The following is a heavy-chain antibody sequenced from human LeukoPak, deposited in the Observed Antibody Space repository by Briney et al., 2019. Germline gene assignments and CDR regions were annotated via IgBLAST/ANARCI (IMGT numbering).Heavy chain of an antibody. Sequence: GGSLRLSCAASGFTFSSYGMHWVRQAPGKGLEWVAVIWYDGSNKYYADSVKGRFTISRDNSKNTLYLQMNSLRAEDTAVYYCAREGEYSGSYGYWGQGTLVTVSS. J-gene: IGHJ4*02. CDR2: IWYDGSNK. V-gene: IGHV3-33*01. CDR1: GFTFSSYG. CDR3: AREGEYSGSYGY. D-gene: IGHD1-26*01.